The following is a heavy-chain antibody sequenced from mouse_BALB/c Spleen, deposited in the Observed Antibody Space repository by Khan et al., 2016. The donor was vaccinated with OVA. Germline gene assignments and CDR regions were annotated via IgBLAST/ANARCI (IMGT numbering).Heavy chain of an antibody. CDR2: ISPGSGDT. Sequence: QVQLQQSGAELARPGASVKLSCKASGYTFTDYYINWVKQRTGQGLEWIGEISPGSGDTYYNERFKGKATLTADKSSSTAYMQLNSLTSEASAVYFCARRNYCGYTFAYWGQGTLVTVSA. D-gene: IGHD1-2*01. CDR3: ARRNYCGYTFAY. J-gene: IGHJ3*01. V-gene: IGHV1-77*01. CDR1: GYTFTDYY.